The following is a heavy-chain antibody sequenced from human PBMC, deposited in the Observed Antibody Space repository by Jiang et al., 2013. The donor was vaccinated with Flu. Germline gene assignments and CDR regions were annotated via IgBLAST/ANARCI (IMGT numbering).Heavy chain of an antibody. D-gene: IGHD5-12*01. CDR3: ARGGXVANIHYFDY. CDR1: GYSITSNA. Sequence: VQSGSELKKPGASVMVSCKASGYSITSNAMEWVRQAPGQGLEWMGWINANTGNPTYAQGFTGRFVFSVDTSVNTAYLQIYSLKAEDTAVYYCARGGXVANIHYFDYWGQGTLVTVSS. V-gene: IGHV7-4-1*01. J-gene: IGHJ4*02. CDR2: INANTGNP.